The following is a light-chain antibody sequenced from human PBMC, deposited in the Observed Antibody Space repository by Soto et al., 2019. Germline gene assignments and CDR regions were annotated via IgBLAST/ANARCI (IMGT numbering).Light chain of an antibody. Sequence: QSVLTQPASVSGSPGQSITISCTGTSSDVGGYNYVSWYQQHPGKAPKLMIYDVSNRPSGVSNRFSGSKSGNTASLTISGLQAEDEVDYYWSSDINSSTLEVFLTRTKVNDL. CDR2: DVS. CDR1: SSDVGGYNY. J-gene: IGLJ1*01. CDR3: SSDINSSTLEV. V-gene: IGLV2-14*01.